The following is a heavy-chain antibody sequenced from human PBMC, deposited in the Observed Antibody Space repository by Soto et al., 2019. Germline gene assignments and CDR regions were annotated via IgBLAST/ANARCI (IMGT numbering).Heavy chain of an antibody. J-gene: IGHJ5*02. D-gene: IGHD6-6*01. V-gene: IGHV3-66*01. CDR3: AVYAARHWFGP. CDR2: IYVGGGT. CDR1: GLAVSTDY. Sequence: EVHLVESGGDLVQPGGSLRLSCAASGLAVSTDYMTWVRQAPGKGLEWVSLIYVGGGTYYADSVKGRFTISRDNSNSTLYLQMISLRAEDTAVYYCAVYAARHWFGPWGQGTLVTVSS.